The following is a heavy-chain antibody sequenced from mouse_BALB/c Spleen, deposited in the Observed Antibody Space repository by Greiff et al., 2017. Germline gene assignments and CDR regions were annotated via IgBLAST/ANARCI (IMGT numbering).Heavy chain of an antibody. CDR3: AKAYYRYDGYAMDY. CDR1: GFTFSSYA. D-gene: IGHD2-14*01. CDR2: ISSGGSYT. Sequence: EVQRVESGGGLVKPGGSLKLSCAASGFTFSSYAMSWVRQSPEKRLEWVAEISSGGSYTYYPDTVTGRFTISRDNAKNTLYLEMSSLRSEDTAMYYCAKAYYRYDGYAMDYWGQGTSVTVSS. J-gene: IGHJ4*01. V-gene: IGHV5-9-4*01.